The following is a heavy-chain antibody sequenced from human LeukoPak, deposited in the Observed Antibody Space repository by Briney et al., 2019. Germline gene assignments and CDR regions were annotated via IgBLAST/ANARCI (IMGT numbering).Heavy chain of an antibody. J-gene: IGHJ6*03. V-gene: IGHV3-23*01. CDR3: AKNGDRGAYCSGGTCYPYYYYYMDV. CDR1: GLTFSSYG. D-gene: IGHD2-15*01. Sequence: GGSLRLSCAASGLTFSSYGMSWVRQAAGREVEWVSAISTTGGTTYYADSVRGRFTISRDNSRNTLYLQMNSLRAEDTAIYYCAKNGDRGAYCSGGTCYPYYYYYMDVWGKGTTVTISS. CDR2: ISTTGGTT.